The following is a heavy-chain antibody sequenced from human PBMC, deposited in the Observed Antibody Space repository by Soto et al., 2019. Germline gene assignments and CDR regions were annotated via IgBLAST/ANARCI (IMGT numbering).Heavy chain of an antibody. D-gene: IGHD3-22*01. V-gene: IGHV3-23*01. J-gene: IGHJ6*02. CDR2: ISGSGGST. CDR1: GFTFSSYA. CDR3: AKVEKWLLLRLNYYYGMDV. Sequence: GGSLRLSCAASGFTFSSYAMSWVRQAPGKGLEWVSAISGSGGSTYYADSVKGRFTISRDNSKNTLYLQMNSLRAEDTAVYYCAKVEKWLLLRLNYYYGMDVWGQGTTVTVSS.